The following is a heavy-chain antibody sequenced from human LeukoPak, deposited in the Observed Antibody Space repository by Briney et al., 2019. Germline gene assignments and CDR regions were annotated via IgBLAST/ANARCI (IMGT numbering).Heavy chain of an antibody. Sequence: GGSLRLSCAASGFTVSSNYMSWVRQAPGKGLEWVSVIYSGGSTYYADSVKGRFTISRDNSKNTLYLQMNSLRAEDTAVYYCARDTGYSSSSGFDYWGQGTLVTVSS. CDR3: ARDTGYSSSSGFDY. J-gene: IGHJ4*02. D-gene: IGHD6-13*01. CDR2: IYSGGST. CDR1: GFTVSSNY. V-gene: IGHV3-66*01.